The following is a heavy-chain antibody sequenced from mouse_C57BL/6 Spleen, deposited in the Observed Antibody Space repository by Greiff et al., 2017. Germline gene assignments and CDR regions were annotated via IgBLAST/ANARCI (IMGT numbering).Heavy chain of an antibody. CDR1: GYTFTSYW. J-gene: IGHJ2*01. CDR3: ARSNDCYYGGYFDY. V-gene: IGHV1-61*01. CDR2: IYPSDSET. Sequence: QVQLQQSGAELVRPGSSVKLSCKASGYTFTSYWMDWVKQRPGQGLEWIGNIYPSDSETHYNQKFKDKATLTVDKSSSTAYMQLSSLTSEDSAVYYCARSNDCYYGGYFDYWGQGTTLTVSS. D-gene: IGHD2-3*01.